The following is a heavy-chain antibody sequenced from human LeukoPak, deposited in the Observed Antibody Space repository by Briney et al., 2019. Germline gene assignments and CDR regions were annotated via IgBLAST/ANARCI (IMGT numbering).Heavy chain of an antibody. CDR2: FDPEEGET. Sequence: GASVKVSCKTSGYTFTELSMQWVRQAPGKGLEWMGGFDPEEGETIYAQKFQGRATMTADTSTDTAYMELSSLRSEDTAAYYCATGYRCSSSNCYGYYYYYMVVWGKGTTVTVSS. D-gene: IGHD2-2*01. CDR3: ATGYRCSSSNCYGYYYYYMVV. V-gene: IGHV1-24*01. CDR1: GYTFTELS. J-gene: IGHJ6*03.